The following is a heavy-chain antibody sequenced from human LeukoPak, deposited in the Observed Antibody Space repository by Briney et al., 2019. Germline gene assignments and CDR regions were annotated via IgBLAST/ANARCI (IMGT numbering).Heavy chain of an antibody. Sequence: TGGSLRLSCAASGFTFSSYAMSWVRQAPGKGLEWVSAISGSGGSTYYADSVKGRFTISRDNSKNTLYLQMNSLRAEDTAVYYCAREKSFLEWLSTGRRDGYYMDVWGKGTTVTVSS. J-gene: IGHJ6*03. D-gene: IGHD3-3*02. CDR3: AREKSFLEWLSTGRRDGYYMDV. V-gene: IGHV3-23*01. CDR1: GFTFSSYA. CDR2: ISGSGGST.